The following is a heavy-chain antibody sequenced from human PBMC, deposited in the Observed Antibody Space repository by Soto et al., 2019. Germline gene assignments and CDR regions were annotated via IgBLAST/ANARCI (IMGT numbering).Heavy chain of an antibody. CDR2: IYYSGST. Sequence: SETLSLTCTVSGGSISSGDYYWSWIRQPPGKGLEWIGYIYYSGSTYYNPSLKSRVTISVDTSKNQFSLKLSSVTAADTAVYYCARVDGDPHNFDYWGQGTLVTVSS. CDR3: ARVDGDPHNFDY. CDR1: GGSISSGDYY. J-gene: IGHJ4*02. D-gene: IGHD4-17*01. V-gene: IGHV4-30-4*01.